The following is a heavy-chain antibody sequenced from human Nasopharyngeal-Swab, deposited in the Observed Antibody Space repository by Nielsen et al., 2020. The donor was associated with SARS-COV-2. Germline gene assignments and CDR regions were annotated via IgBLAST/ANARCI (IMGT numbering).Heavy chain of an antibody. CDR1: GFTFSDYY. CDR3: AGAPVTIEVHYYYGLDV. D-gene: IGHD3-10*01. CDR2: ITSRTSYT. J-gene: IGHJ6*02. Sequence: GESLKISCAASGFTFSDYYMSWIRQAPGKGPEWVSYITSRTSYTKYAASVKGRFTISRDDARNSLYLQMNNLRVEDTAVYYCAGAPVTIEVHYYYGLDVWGQGTTVTVSS. V-gene: IGHV3-11*05.